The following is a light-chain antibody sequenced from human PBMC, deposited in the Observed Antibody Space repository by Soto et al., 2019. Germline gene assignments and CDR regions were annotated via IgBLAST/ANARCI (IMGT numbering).Light chain of an antibody. V-gene: IGKV3-15*01. Sequence: EIVMTQSPATLSVSPGGRATLSCRASQSISDTLAWYQQRPGQAPRLLIYGASTRATDIPPSFTGSGSGTEFTLTISSLQSEDIAVYYCQQYNKWPQTFGQGTKVDI. CDR2: GAS. J-gene: IGKJ1*01. CDR3: QQYNKWPQT. CDR1: QSISDT.